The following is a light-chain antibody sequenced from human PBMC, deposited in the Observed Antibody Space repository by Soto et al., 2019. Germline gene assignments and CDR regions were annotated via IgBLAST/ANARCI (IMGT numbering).Light chain of an antibody. J-gene: IGKJ3*01. Sequence: EIVLTQSPGTLSLSPGEGATLSCRASQSVSSSYLAWYQQKPGQAPRLLIYGASSRATGIPDRFSGSGSGTDFTLTISRLEPEDFAVYYCQQYANSPLTFGPGTKVDIQ. CDR3: QQYANSPLT. CDR1: QSVSSSY. CDR2: GAS. V-gene: IGKV3-20*01.